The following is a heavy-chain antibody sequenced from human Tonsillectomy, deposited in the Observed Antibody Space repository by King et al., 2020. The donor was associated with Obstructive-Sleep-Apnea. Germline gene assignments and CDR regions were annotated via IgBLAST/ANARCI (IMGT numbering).Heavy chain of an antibody. D-gene: IGHD1-1*01. J-gene: IGHJ4*02. Sequence: QLQESGPGLVKPSETLSLTCTVSGGSIHNSYWSWIRQPPGKGLEWIGYIYYSGSTNYNPALKSRLTILIDMSKNQFSLKLSSVTAADTAIYYCARYNSDDVSFDFWGQGTLVTVSS. V-gene: IGHV4-59*08. CDR2: IYYSGST. CDR3: ARYNSDDVSFDF. CDR1: GGSIHNSY.